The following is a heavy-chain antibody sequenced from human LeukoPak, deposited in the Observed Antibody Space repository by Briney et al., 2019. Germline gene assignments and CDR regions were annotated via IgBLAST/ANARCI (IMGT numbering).Heavy chain of an antibody. J-gene: IGHJ4*02. V-gene: IGHV3-48*04. Sequence: GGSLRLSCAASGFTFSSYSMNWVRQAPGKGLEWVSYISSSSSTIYYADSVKGRFTISRDNAKNSLYLQMNSLRAEDTAVYYCAADYGGKRGGFDYWGQGTLVTVSS. D-gene: IGHD4-23*01. CDR1: GFTFSSYS. CDR3: AADYGGKRGGFDY. CDR2: ISSSSSTI.